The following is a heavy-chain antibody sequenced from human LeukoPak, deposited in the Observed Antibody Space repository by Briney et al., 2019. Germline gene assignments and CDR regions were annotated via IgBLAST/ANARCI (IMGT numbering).Heavy chain of an antibody. V-gene: IGHV3-30*02. D-gene: IGHD4-17*01. Sequence: GGSLRLSCAASGFSFSSYGLHWVRQAPGKGLEGVAFIRYDGSNNDYADSVKGRFSIARDKFRRTMYMQMNSLRAEDTAVNYCANGVGATVTTMCDYWGQGRLVTVSS. J-gene: IGHJ4*02. CDR3: ANGVGATVTTMCDY. CDR1: GFSFSSYG. CDR2: IRYDGSNN.